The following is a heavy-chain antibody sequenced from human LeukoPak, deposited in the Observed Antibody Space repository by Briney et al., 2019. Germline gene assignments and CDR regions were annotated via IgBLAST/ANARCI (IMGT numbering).Heavy chain of an antibody. CDR3: ARSRGSSWYYFDY. D-gene: IGHD6-13*01. CDR2: INWNGGST. V-gene: IGHV3-20*04. J-gene: IGHJ4*02. Sequence: PGGSLRLSCAASGFTFSSYGMSWVRQAPGKGLEWVSGINWNGGSTGYADSVKGRFTISRDNAKNSLYLQMNSLRAEDTALYYCARSRGSSWYYFDYWGQGTLVTVSS. CDR1: GFTFSSYG.